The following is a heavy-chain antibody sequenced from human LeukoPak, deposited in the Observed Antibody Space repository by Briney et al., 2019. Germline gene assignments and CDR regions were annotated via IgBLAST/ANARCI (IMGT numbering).Heavy chain of an antibody. V-gene: IGHV4-59*01. Sequence: PSETLSLTCTVSGGSISSYYWSWIRQPPGKGLEWIGYIYYSGSTNYNPSLKSRVTISVDTSKNQFSLKLSSVTAVDTAVYYCARAGGYVLYFDYWGQGTLVTVSS. D-gene: IGHD5-12*01. CDR1: GGSISSYY. J-gene: IGHJ4*02. CDR3: ARAGGYVLYFDY. CDR2: IYYSGST.